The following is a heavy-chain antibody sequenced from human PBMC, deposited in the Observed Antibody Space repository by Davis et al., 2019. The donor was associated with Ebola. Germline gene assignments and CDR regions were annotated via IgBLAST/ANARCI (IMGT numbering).Heavy chain of an antibody. CDR2: IRSKANSYAT. Sequence: GESLKISCAASGFTFSGSAMHWVRQASGKGLEWVGRIRSKANSYATAYAASVKGRFTISRDDSKNTAYLQMNSLKTEDTAVYYCTTTGLEGKSRSWYPTNYYYYYGMDVWGQGTTVTVSS. V-gene: IGHV3-73*01. J-gene: IGHJ6*02. D-gene: IGHD6-13*01. CDR3: TTTGLEGKSRSWYPTNYYYYYGMDV. CDR1: GFTFSGSA.